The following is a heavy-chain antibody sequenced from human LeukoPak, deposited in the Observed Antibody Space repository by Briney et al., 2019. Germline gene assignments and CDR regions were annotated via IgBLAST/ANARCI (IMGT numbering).Heavy chain of an antibody. CDR2: IRYDGSNK. J-gene: IGHJ6*03. CDR3: AKVSGSESTPYYYYYYMDV. D-gene: IGHD3-10*01. V-gene: IGHV3-30*02. CDR1: GFTFSSYG. Sequence: GGSLRLSCAASGFTFSSYGMHWVRQAPGKGLEWVAFIRYDGSNKYYADSVKGRFTISRDNSKNTLYLQMNSLRAEDTAVYYCAKVSGSESTPYYYYYYMDVWGKGTTVTVSS.